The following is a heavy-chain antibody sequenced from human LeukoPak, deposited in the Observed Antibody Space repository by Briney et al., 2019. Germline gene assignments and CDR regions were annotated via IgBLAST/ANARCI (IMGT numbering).Heavy chain of an antibody. CDR1: GGSISSGDYY. V-gene: IGHV4-61*02. CDR2: IYTSGST. Sequence: SSQTLSLTCTVSGGSISSGDYYWSWIRQPAGKGLEWIGRIYTSGSTNYNPSLKSRVTISGDTSKNQFSLKLNSVTAADTAVYYCARGGDAVPFDFWGQGTLVTVSS. D-gene: IGHD5-12*01. CDR3: ARGGDAVPFDF. J-gene: IGHJ4*02.